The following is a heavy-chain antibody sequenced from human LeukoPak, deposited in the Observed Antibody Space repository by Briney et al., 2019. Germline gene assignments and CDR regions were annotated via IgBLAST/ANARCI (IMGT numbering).Heavy chain of an antibody. Sequence: GGSLRLSCAASGFTFSSYGMHWVRQAPGKGLEWVAVISYDGSNKYYADSVKGRFTISRDNSKNTLYLQMNSLRAEDTAVYYCAKEYSLDWGQGTLVTVSS. J-gene: IGHJ4*02. CDR3: AKEYSLD. CDR1: GFTFSSYG. V-gene: IGHV3-30*18. D-gene: IGHD2-15*01. CDR2: ISYDGSNK.